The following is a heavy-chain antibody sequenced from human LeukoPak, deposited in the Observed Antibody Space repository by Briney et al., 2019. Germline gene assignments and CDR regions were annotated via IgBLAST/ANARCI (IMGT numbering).Heavy chain of an antibody. Sequence: GGSLRLSCAASGFTFSSYAMHWVRQAPGKGLEWVAVISYDGSNKYYADSVKGRFTISRDNSKNTLYLQMNSLRAEDTAVYYCARDGPYSSPFPEPSYYFDYWGQGTLVTVSS. CDR2: ISYDGSNK. CDR3: ARDGPYSSPFPEPSYYFDY. CDR1: GFTFSSYA. V-gene: IGHV3-30*01. J-gene: IGHJ4*02. D-gene: IGHD6-6*01.